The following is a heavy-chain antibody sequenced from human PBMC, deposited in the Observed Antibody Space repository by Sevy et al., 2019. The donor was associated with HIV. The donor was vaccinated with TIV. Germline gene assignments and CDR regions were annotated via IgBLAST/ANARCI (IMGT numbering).Heavy chain of an antibody. J-gene: IGHJ6*03. CDR3: ASSLGELSFIYYYYMDV. V-gene: IGHV3-7*01. CDR1: GFTFSSYW. Sequence: GSLRLSCAASGFTFSSYWMSWVRQAPGKGLEWVANIKQDGSEKYYVDSVKGRFTISRDNAKNSLYLQMNSLRAEDTAVYYCASSLGELSFIYYYYMDVWGKGTTVTVSS. CDR2: IKQDGSEK. D-gene: IGHD3-16*02.